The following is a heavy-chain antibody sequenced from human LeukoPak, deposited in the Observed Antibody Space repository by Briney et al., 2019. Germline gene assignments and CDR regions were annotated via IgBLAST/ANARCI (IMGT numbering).Heavy chain of an antibody. J-gene: IGHJ6*02. CDR1: GFTLSNYE. CDR3: ARRVSYEGMDV. Sequence: AGGSLRLSCAAYGFTLSNYEVKWVRQAPGKGLEWVSYISRSGDIIQYSDSVRGRFTSSRDNAKNSLYLQMNSLRDEDTAVYYCARRVSYEGMDVWGQGTTVTVSS. V-gene: IGHV3-48*03. D-gene: IGHD3-22*01. CDR2: ISRSGDII.